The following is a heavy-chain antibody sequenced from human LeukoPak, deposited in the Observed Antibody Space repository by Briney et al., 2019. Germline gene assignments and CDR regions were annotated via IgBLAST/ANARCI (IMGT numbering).Heavy chain of an antibody. V-gene: IGHV4-59*08. J-gene: IGHJ4*02. CDR3: ARGSPAGTY. CDR1: GGSISSYY. Sequence: PSETLSLTCTVSGGSISSYYWSWIRQPPGKGLEWIGYIYYSGSTNYNPSLKSRVTISVDTSKNQFSLKLSSVTAADTAVYFCARGSPAGTYWGQGALVTVSS. D-gene: IGHD3-10*01. CDR2: IYYSGST.